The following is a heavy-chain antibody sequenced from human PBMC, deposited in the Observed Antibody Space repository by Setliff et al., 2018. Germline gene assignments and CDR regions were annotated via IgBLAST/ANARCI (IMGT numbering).Heavy chain of an antibody. CDR1: DGSLSTYY. J-gene: IGHJ4*02. Sequence: PSETLSLTCTVSDGSLSTYYWGWIRQPPGKGLEFIGYAYYSGTANYSPSLRSRLTISVDTSKNQFSLKLRSVTAADTAVYYCARGGTFRYFDFWGQGAPVTVSS. CDR2: AYYSGTA. CDR3: ARGGTFRYFDF. V-gene: IGHV4-59*01. D-gene: IGHD5-12*01.